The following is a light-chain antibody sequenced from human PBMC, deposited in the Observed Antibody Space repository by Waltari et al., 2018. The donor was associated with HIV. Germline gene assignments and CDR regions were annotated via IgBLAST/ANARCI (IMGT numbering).Light chain of an antibody. J-gene: IGLJ1*01. Sequence: QSALTQPASVSGSPGQSITISCTGTSSDVGGYNYVSWYQQHPGKAPKLMIYEVSNRPSWVSNRFSGSKSGNTASLTISGLQAEDEADYYGSSYTSSSTLYVFGTGTKVTVL. CDR3: SSYTSSSTLYV. CDR2: EVS. V-gene: IGLV2-14*01. CDR1: SSDVGGYNY.